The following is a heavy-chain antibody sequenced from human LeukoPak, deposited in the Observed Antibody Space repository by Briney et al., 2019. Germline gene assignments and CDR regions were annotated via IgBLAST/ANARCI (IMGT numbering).Heavy chain of an antibody. J-gene: IGHJ4*02. CDR1: GGSFSGYY. CDR3: ARGGWLFTDY. V-gene: IGHV4-34*01. Sequence: SETLSLTCAVYGGSFSGYYRSWIRQPPGKGLEWIGEINHSGSTNYNPSLKSRVTISVDTSKNQFSLKLSSVTAADTAVYYCARGGWLFTDYWGQGTLVTVSS. D-gene: IGHD3-22*01. CDR2: INHSGST.